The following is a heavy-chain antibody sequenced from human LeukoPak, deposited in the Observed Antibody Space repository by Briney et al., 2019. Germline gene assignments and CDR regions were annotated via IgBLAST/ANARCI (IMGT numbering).Heavy chain of an antibody. CDR2: INHSGST. CDR1: GGSFSGYY. J-gene: IGHJ5*02. Sequence: SETLSLTCAVYGGSFSGYYWSWIRQPPGKGLEWIGEINHSGSTNYNPSLKSRVTISVDTSKNQFSLKLSSVTAADTAVYYCARHAYYDFWSGYGTVRRHNWFDPWGQGTLVTVSS. CDR3: ARHAYYDFWSGYGTVRRHNWFDP. D-gene: IGHD3-3*01. V-gene: IGHV4-34*01.